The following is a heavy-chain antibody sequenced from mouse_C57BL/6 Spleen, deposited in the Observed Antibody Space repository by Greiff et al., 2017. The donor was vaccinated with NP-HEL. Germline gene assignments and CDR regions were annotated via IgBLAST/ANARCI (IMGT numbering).Heavy chain of an antibody. V-gene: IGHV1-26*01. Sequence: EVKLQQSGPELVKPGASVKISCKASGYTFTDYYMNWVKQSHGKSLEWIGDINPNNGGTSYNQKFKGKATLTVDKSSSTAYMELRSLTSEDSAVYYCARWRDMGAYSNYWYFDVWGTGTTVTVSS. D-gene: IGHD2-5*01. CDR3: ARWRDMGAYSNYWYFDV. CDR2: INPNNGGT. CDR1: GYTFTDYY. J-gene: IGHJ1*03.